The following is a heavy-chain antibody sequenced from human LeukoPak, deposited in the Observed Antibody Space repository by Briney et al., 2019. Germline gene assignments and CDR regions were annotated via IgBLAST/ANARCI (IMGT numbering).Heavy chain of an antibody. V-gene: IGHV1-46*01. CDR2: INPSGGST. CDR1: GYTFTSYY. J-gene: IGHJ4*02. D-gene: IGHD2-15*01. Sequence: ASVKVSCKASGYTFTSYYMHWVRQAPGQGLEWMGIINPSGGSTSYAQKFQGRVTMTRDTSTSTVYMELSSLRSEDTAVYYCATDPRIGCDSPRAPATNDYWGQGTLVTVSS. CDR3: ATDPRIGCDSPRAPATNDY.